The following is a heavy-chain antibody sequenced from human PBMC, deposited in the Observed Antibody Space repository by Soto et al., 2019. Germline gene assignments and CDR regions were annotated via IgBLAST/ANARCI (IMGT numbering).Heavy chain of an antibody. D-gene: IGHD5-18*01. Sequence: TCTVSGGSISSYYWSWIPQPPGKGLEWLGYIYYSGSTNYNPSLKSRVTISVETSKNQYSLNLRSVTAADTAMYYCAREGEYSYGYFDSWGQGIRVTVSS. J-gene: IGHJ4*02. CDR1: GGSISSYY. V-gene: IGHV4-59*01. CDR2: IYYSGST. CDR3: AREGEYSYGYFDS.